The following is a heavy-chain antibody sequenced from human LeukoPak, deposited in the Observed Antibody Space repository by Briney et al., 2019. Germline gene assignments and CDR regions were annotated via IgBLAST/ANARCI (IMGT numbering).Heavy chain of an antibody. CDR2: IHYSGNT. CDR3: ARGGGWDDRKKGGGFDS. J-gene: IGHJ4*02. Sequence: SETLSLTCTVSGGSISGHYWSWIRQSPGKGVEWIAYIHYSGNTNYNPSLKSRVTISLDTSKNQFSLKLSTVTAADTAVYYCARGGGWDDRKKGGGFDSWGQGTLVTVSS. V-gene: IGHV4-59*11. CDR1: GGSISGHY. D-gene: IGHD3-22*01.